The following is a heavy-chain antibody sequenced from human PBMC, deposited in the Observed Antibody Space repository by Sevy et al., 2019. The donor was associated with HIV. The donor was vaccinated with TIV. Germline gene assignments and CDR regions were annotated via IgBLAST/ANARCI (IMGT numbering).Heavy chain of an antibody. J-gene: IGHJ4*02. CDR2: ISSGSSYI. V-gene: IGHV3-21*06. D-gene: IGHD3-10*01. Sequence: GGSLRLSCAASQFTFRDYTMNWVRQTPGKGLERISYISSGSSYIRYADSVKGRFTISRDNAENSLYLQMNRLRAEDTGVYFCARDRDYYGSGTYDYWGQGTLVTVSS. CDR3: ARDRDYYGSGTYDY. CDR1: QFTFRDYT.